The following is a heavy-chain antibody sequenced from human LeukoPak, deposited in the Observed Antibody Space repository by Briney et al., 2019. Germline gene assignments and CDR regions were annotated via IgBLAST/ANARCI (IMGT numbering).Heavy chain of an antibody. J-gene: IGHJ4*02. CDR1: GGTFSSYA. Sequence: SVKVSCKASGGTFSSYAISWVRQAPGQGLEWMGRIIPILGIANYAQKFQGRVTITADKSTSTAYMELSSRRSEDTAVYYCARDQFQSELAFDYWGQGTLVTVSS. CDR2: IIPILGIA. V-gene: IGHV1-69*04. CDR3: ARDQFQSELAFDY. D-gene: IGHD1-26*01.